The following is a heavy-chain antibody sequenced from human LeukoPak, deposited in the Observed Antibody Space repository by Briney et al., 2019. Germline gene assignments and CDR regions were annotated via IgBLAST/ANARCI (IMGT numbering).Heavy chain of an antibody. Sequence: SETLSLTCTVSGGSISSYYWSWIRQPPGKGLEWIGYIYYSGSTNYNPSLQSRVTISVDTSKNQFSLKLSSVTSAATTVYYCAGDRLAKTRGGYYFDYWGQGTLVTVSS. CDR1: GGSISSYY. D-gene: IGHD3-9*01. CDR3: AGDRLAKTRGGYYFDY. CDR2: IYYSGST. V-gene: IGHV4-59*12. J-gene: IGHJ4*02.